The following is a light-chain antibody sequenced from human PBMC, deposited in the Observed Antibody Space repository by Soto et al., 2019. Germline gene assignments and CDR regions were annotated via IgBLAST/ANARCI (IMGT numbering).Light chain of an antibody. J-gene: IGKJ4*01. Sequence: IVVTQSPGTLSLSPGERATLSCRASQSFSSTYLAWYQQKPGQAPRLLIYGASSRATGIPDRFSGGGSGTDFSLTISRLEPEDFGVYYCQQRSNWPPVTFGGGTKVDI. V-gene: IGKV3D-20*02. CDR3: QQRSNWPPVT. CDR1: QSFSSTY. CDR2: GAS.